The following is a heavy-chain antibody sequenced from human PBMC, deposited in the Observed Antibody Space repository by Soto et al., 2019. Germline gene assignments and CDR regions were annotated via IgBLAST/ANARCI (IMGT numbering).Heavy chain of an antibody. V-gene: IGHV3-23*01. CDR3: AIDLWWYTH. Sequence: EVQLLESGGGLVQPGGSLRLSCTASGFTFSDHAMTWVRQAPGKGLEWLSGISGGGSGAYYADSVKGRFTISRANSNNTLFLQMDSVRVEDTDVYYCAIDLWWYTHWGQGTLVTVSS. J-gene: IGHJ4*02. CDR1: GFTFSDHA. CDR2: ISGGGSGA. D-gene: IGHD2-15*01.